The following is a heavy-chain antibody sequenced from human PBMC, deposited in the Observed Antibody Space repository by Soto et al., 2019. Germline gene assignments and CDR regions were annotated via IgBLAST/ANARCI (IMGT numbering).Heavy chain of an antibody. Sequence: PGGSLRLSCAASGFTFSTYWMDWVRQTPGKGLEWVANINQDGSEKNHVDSVKGRFTISRDNAKNSLYLQMSSLTAEDSALYYCSRSLNSWGQGTLVTVSS. J-gene: IGHJ5*02. V-gene: IGHV3-7*01. CDR1: GFTFSTYW. CDR2: INQDGSEK. CDR3: SRSLNS.